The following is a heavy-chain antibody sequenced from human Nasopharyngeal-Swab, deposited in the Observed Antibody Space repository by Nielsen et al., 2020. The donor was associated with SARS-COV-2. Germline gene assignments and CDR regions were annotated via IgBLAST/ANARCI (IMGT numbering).Heavy chain of an antibody. J-gene: IGHJ4*02. D-gene: IGHD4-23*01. V-gene: IGHV4-39*07. CDR1: GGSISSSSYY. CDR2: IYYSGST. Sequence: SETLSLTCTVSGGSISSSSYYWGWIRQPPGKGLEWIGSIYYSGSTYYNPSLKSRVTISVDTSKNRFSLKLSSVTAADTAVYYCARDTLYGGNGYWGQGTLVTVSS. CDR3: ARDTLYGGNGY.